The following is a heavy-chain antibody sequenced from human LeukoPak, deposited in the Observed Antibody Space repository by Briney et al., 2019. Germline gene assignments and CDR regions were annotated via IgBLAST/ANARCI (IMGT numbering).Heavy chain of an antibody. J-gene: IGHJ4*02. D-gene: IGHD3-10*01. CDR1: GFTFSSYA. CDR3: ARDSGRGGAGPWDY. Sequence: GGSLRLSCAASGFTFSSYAMHWVRQAPGKGLEWLAIISYDGSNKKYADSVKGRFSISRDNSKNTVYVQMNSLRPEDTAVYYCARDSGRGGAGPWDYWGQGTLVTVSS. V-gene: IGHV3-30-3*01. CDR2: ISYDGSNK.